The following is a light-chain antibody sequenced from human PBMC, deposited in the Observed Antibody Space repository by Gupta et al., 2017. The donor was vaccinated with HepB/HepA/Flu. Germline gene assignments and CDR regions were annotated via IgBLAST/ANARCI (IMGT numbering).Light chain of an antibody. CDR3: QQCGSTPLT. CDR2: AAA. V-gene: IGKV1-39*01. CDR1: QGISIY. Sequence: IHMTKSPSSLSASVGERVTITFRASQGISIYLSGYQHKTGEAPKRLIYAAASLQSGVPSRFSGSGSGTDVIPTTSSLQPEDVAADYCQQCGSTPLTFGEGTKVEIK. J-gene: IGKJ4*01.